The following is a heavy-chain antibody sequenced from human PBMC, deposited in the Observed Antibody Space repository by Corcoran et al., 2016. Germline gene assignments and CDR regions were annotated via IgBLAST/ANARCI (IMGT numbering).Heavy chain of an antibody. CDR3: ERDPCKNYDSSGDDAFDT. V-gene: IGHV1-18*01. CDR1: GCTFTSYG. Sequence: QVQLVQSGAEVKKPGASVKVSCKASGCTFTSYGISWVRQAPGQGLEWMGWIIAYHGKTNYAQKLQGRVTITTDKSTSTAYMELRSLRSEDTAESYVERDPCKNYDSSGDDAFDTWGQGTMVTVSS. D-gene: IGHD3-22*01. J-gene: IGHJ5*01. CDR2: IIAYHGKT.